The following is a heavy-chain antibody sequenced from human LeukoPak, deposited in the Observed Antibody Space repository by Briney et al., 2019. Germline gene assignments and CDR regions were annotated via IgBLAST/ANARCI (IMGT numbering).Heavy chain of an antibody. D-gene: IGHD3-22*01. Sequence: SETLSLTCAVYGGSFSGYYWSWTRQPPGKGLEWIGEINHSGSTNYNPSLKSRVTISVDTSKNQFSLKLSSVTAADTAVYYCARVNHYYDSSGPDYWGQGTLVTVSS. V-gene: IGHV4-34*01. CDR3: ARVNHYYDSSGPDY. J-gene: IGHJ4*02. CDR1: GGSFSGYY. CDR2: INHSGST.